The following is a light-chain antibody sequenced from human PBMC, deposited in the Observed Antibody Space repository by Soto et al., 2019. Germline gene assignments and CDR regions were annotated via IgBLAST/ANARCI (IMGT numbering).Light chain of an antibody. CDR3: SSYISTSTSV. J-gene: IGLJ1*01. CDR1: SSDVGSYDR. CDR2: EVS. V-gene: IGLV2-18*02. Sequence: QSALTQPPSVSGSPGQSVTISCSGTSSDVGSYDRVSWSWYQQSPGTAPKRIIYEVSDRPSGVPDRFSGSKSGDTASLTISGLQAEDEADYYCSSYISTSTSVFGTGTKLTVL.